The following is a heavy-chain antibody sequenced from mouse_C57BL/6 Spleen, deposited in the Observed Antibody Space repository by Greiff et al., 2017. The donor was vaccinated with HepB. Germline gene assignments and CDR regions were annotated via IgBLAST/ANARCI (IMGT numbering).Heavy chain of an antibody. V-gene: IGHV1-42*01. J-gene: IGHJ4*01. CDR3: ARDYYGSTRAMDY. D-gene: IGHD1-1*01. CDR2: INPSTGGT. Sequence: VQLQQSGPELVKPGASVKISCKASGYSFTGYYMNWVKQSPEKSLEWIGEINPSTGGTTYNQKFKAKATLTVDKSSSTAYMQLKSLTSEDSAVYYFARDYYGSTRAMDYWGQGTSVTVSS. CDR1: GYSFTGYY.